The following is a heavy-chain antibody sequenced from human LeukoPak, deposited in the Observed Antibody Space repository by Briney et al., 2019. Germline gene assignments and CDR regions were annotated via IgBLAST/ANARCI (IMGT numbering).Heavy chain of an antibody. Sequence: GGSLRLSCAASGFTFSSYWMSWVRQAPGKGLEWVANIKQDGSETNYVDSVKGRFTISRDDAKNSVFLQMNSLRAEDTAVYYCARERGTCFDPWGQGTLVTVSS. CDR3: ARERGTCFDP. D-gene: IGHD1-1*01. V-gene: IGHV3-7*01. CDR2: IKQDGSET. J-gene: IGHJ5*02. CDR1: GFTFSSYW.